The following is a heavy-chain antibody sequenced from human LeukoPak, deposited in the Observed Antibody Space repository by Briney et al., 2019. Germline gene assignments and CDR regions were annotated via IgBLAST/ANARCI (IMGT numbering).Heavy chain of an antibody. V-gene: IGHV4-39*01. D-gene: IGHD3-9*01. Sequence: SETLSLTCTLPVVSISSTTLYCRWVRQSPGKGLEWIATIYYSGTTYYNPSLKSRVTISVDTSKNQFSLKLTSVTAADTAIYYCAGAPAGGSDWLSPFDYWGQGTLVTVSS. CDR3: AGAPAGGSDWLSPFDY. CDR2: IYYSGTT. J-gene: IGHJ4*02. CDR1: VVSISSTTLY.